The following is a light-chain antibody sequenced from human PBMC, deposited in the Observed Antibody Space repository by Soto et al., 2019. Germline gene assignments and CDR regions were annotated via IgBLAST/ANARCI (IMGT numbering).Light chain of an antibody. Sequence: EIVMTQSPATLSVSPGERATPSCRASQSVSSNLAWYQQKPGQAPRLLIYGASTRATGIPARFSGSGSGTDFTLTISSLQSEDFAVYYCQHYNNWPRTFGQGTKVEIK. CDR1: QSVSSN. CDR2: GAS. J-gene: IGKJ1*01. V-gene: IGKV3-15*01. CDR3: QHYNNWPRT.